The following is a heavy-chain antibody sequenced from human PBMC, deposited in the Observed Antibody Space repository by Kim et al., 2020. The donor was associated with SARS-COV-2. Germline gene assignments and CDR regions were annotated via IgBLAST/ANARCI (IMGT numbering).Heavy chain of an antibody. V-gene: IGHV3-7*03. D-gene: IGHD2-8*01. Sequence: GGSLRLSCAASGFTFSNYWMSWVRQAPGKGLEWVANIKQDGSEKYYMDFVKGRFTISRDNAKNSLYVQMNSLRAEDTAVYYCARMEVGKVSDWGQGTLVTVSS. J-gene: IGHJ4*02. CDR1: GFTFSNYW. CDR2: IKQDGSEK. CDR3: ARMEVGKVSD.